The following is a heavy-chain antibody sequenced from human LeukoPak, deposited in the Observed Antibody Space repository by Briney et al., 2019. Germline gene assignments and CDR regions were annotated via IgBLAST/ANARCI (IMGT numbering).Heavy chain of an antibody. Sequence: GGSLRLSCAASGFTFSNYNINWVRQAPGKGLEWVSSISSSGSFIYYADSVKGRFTISRDNAKNSLYLQMNSLRAEDTAVYFCARDLVTGYDSSGFYALDYWGQGTLVTVSS. CDR2: ISSSGSFI. CDR1: GFTFSNYN. CDR3: ARDLVTGYDSSGFYALDY. V-gene: IGHV3-21*01. D-gene: IGHD3-22*01. J-gene: IGHJ4*02.